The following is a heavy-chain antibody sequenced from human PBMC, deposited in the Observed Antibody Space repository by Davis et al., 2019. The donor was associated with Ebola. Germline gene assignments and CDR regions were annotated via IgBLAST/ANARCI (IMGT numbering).Heavy chain of an antibody. CDR2: IYSGGST. CDR3: ARGIAAPYYYYGMDV. Sequence: PGGSLRLSCAASGFTASSNYMSWVRQAPGKGLEWVSVIYSGGSTYYADSVKGRFTISRHNSKNTLYLQMNSLRAEDTAVYYCARGIAAPYYYYGMDVWGQGTTVTVSS. CDR1: GFTASSNY. V-gene: IGHV3-53*04. J-gene: IGHJ6*02. D-gene: IGHD6-13*01.